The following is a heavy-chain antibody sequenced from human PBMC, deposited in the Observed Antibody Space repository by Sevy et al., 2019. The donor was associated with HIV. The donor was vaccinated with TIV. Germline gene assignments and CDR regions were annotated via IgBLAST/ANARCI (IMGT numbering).Heavy chain of an antibody. CDR2: ISSSGSSI. D-gene: IGHD2-8*01. CDR1: GFIFSSYD. CDR3: TRNGGAFDNGFDP. Sequence: GGSLRLSCTASGFIFSSYDMNWVRQAPGKGLEWVSKISSSGSSIYYADSVKGRFTISRDNAKNSLNLQMNSLRAEDTAVYYCTRNGGAFDNGFDPWGQGTLVTVSS. V-gene: IGHV3-48*03. J-gene: IGHJ5*02.